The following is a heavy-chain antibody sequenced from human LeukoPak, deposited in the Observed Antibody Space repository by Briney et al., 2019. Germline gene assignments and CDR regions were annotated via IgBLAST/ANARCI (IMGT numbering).Heavy chain of an antibody. CDR1: GFTFSSYA. Sequence: GGSLRLSCAASGFTFSSYAMSWVRQAPGKGLEWVANIKQDGSEKYYVDSVKGRFTISRDNAKNSLYLQMNTLRPEDTAVYYCTRERQNKDFWSGGDYWGQGTLVTVSS. J-gene: IGHJ4*02. D-gene: IGHD3-3*01. V-gene: IGHV3-7*01. CDR3: TRERQNKDFWSGGDY. CDR2: IKQDGSEK.